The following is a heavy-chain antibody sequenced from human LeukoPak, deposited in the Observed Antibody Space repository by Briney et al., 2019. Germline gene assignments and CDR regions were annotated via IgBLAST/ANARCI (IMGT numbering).Heavy chain of an antibody. CDR3: AKEDTAGITPVLDY. J-gene: IGHJ4*02. CDR2: INGSGANY. D-gene: IGHD5-18*01. CDR1: GITFNHHA. V-gene: IGHV3-23*01. Sequence: PGVSLRLSCAISGITFNHHAIRWHRPAPGKGLEWVSAINGSGANYYYADAVKGRFIISRDNSKNTLSLQMHSLRAEDTAVYYCAKEDTAGITPVLDYWGQGTLVTVSS.